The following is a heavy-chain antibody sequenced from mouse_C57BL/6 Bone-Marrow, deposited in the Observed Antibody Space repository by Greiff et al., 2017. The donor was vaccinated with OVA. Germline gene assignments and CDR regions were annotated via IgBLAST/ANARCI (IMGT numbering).Heavy chain of an antibody. V-gene: IGHV1-69*01. Sequence: QVQLQQPGAELVMPGASVKLSCKASGYTFTSYWMHWVKQRPGQGLEWIGEIDPSDSYTNYNQKFKGKSTLTVDKSSSTAYRQLSSLTSEDSAVYYCARVRGLRSWFAYWGQGTLVTVSA. D-gene: IGHD2-4*01. CDR2: IDPSDSYT. J-gene: IGHJ3*01. CDR3: ARVRGLRSWFAY. CDR1: GYTFTSYW.